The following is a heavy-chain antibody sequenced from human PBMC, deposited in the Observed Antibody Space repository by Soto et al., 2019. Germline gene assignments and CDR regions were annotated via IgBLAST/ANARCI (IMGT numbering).Heavy chain of an antibody. V-gene: IGHV3-23*01. CDR1: GFSFGSYA. CDR2: ISGSDGKT. D-gene: IGHD3-3*01. CDR3: ARWSYLDY. J-gene: IGHJ4*02. Sequence: LRLSCVASGFSFGSYALTWVRQAPGKGLEWVSTISGSDGKTFYADAAKGRFSISRDISQSTLYLQMNSLRADDTAIYYCARWSYLDYWGQGTRVTVSS.